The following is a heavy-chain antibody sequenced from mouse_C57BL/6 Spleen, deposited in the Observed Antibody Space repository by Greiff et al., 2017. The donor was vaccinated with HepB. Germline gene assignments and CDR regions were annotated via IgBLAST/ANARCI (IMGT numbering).Heavy chain of an antibody. J-gene: IGHJ4*01. D-gene: IGHD1-1*01. Sequence: QVQLQQPGAELVMPGASVKLSCKASGYTFTSYWMHWVKQRPGQGLEWIGEIDPSGSYTNYNQKFKGKSTLTVDKSSSTAYMQLSSLTSEDSAVYYCARFTTVVAGDYWGQGTSVTVSS. CDR1: GYTFTSYW. V-gene: IGHV1-69*01. CDR2: IDPSGSYT. CDR3: ARFTTVVAGDY.